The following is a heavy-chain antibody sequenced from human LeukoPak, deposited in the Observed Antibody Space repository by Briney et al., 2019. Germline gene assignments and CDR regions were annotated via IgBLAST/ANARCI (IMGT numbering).Heavy chain of an antibody. J-gene: IGHJ6*04. CDR3: ARVGVSGGSCLTCYGLDV. CDR1: GFTFNIYA. V-gene: IGHV3-30*10. D-gene: IGHD2-15*01. CDR2: ILSDGGPT. Sequence: GGSLRPSCAAYGFTFNIYATHWVRQAPDGWLEWEGVILSDGGPTYYTDSVKGRFTIYRDNTGSTLYLQMNSLRPDDTAVYYCARVGVSGGSCLTCYGLDVWGKGTTVTVSS.